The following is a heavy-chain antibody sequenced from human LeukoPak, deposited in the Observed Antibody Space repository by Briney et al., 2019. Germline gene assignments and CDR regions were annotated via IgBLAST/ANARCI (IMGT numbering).Heavy chain of an antibody. D-gene: IGHD3-22*01. CDR1: GYTFTGYY. Sequence: GASVKVSCKASGYTFTGYYMHWVRQAPGQGLEWMGRINPNSGGTNYAQKFQGRVTMTRDTSTSTAYMELSRLRSDDTAVYYCARAYYYYDSQFDYWGQGTLVTVSS. CDR3: ARAYYYYDSQFDY. V-gene: IGHV1-2*06. J-gene: IGHJ4*02. CDR2: INPNSGGT.